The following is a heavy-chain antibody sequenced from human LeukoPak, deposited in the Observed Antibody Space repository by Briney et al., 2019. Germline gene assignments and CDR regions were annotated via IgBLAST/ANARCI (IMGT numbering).Heavy chain of an antibody. D-gene: IGHD3-10*01. CDR3: ARVSGSGSYFKDY. V-gene: IGHV3-74*01. CDR1: GFTFSSYW. CDR2: INSDGSST. Sequence: GGSLRLSCAASGFTFSSYWMHWVRQAPGKGLVWVSRINSDGSSTSYADSVKGRFTISRDNAKNTLYLQMNSLRAEDTAVYYCARVSGSGSYFKDYWGQGTLVTASS. J-gene: IGHJ4*02.